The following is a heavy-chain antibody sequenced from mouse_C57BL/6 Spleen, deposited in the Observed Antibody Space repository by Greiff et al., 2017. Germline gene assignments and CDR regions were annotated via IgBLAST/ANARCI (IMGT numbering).Heavy chain of an antibody. V-gene: IGHV1-66*01. Sequence: QVQLKQSGPELVKPGASVKISCKASGYSFTSYYIHWVKQRPGQGLEWIGWIYPGSGNTKYNEKFKGKATLTADTSSSTAYMQLSSLTSEDSAVYYCARGDFHYYGSSLYAMDYWGQGTSVTVSS. CDR3: ARGDFHYYGSSLYAMDY. D-gene: IGHD1-1*01. CDR2: IYPGSGNT. CDR1: GYSFTSYY. J-gene: IGHJ4*01.